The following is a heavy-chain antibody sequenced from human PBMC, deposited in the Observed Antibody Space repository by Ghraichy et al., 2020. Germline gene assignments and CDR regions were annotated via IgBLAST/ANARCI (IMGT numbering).Heavy chain of an antibody. CDR3: AVLASRGVDV. V-gene: IGHV4-30-2*06. Sequence: SQTLSLTCVVSGGSVYSDPYSWTSIRQSPGKGLEWIGYIYHSGSAYYNPSLETRVTISIDRSRNQFALNLDSMSAADTAVYYCAVLASRGVDVWGQGTTVTVSS. D-gene: IGHD3-3*01. CDR2: IYHSGSA. CDR1: GGSVYSDPYS. J-gene: IGHJ6*02.